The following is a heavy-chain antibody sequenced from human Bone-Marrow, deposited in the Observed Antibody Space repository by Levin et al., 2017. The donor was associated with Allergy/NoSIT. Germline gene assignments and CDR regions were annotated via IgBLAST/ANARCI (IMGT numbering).Heavy chain of an antibody. CDR1: GFRLSGYG. CDR2: LWYNDVNR. V-gene: IGHV3-33*01. J-gene: IGHJ4*02. CDR3: ARASGGFNIPPDY. D-gene: IGHD4-23*01. Sequence: PSGGSLRLSCAASGFRLSGYGMHWVRQAPGKGLEWVAVLWYNDVNRDYLDSVKGRFTISRDNPKNTLYLEMNSLRAEDTAVYYCARASGGFNIPPDYWGQGTLVTVSS.